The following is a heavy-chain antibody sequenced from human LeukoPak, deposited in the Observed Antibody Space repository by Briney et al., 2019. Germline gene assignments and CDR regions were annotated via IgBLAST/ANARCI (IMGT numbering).Heavy chain of an antibody. CDR3: ARVPFVVMGDTGNWFDP. J-gene: IGHJ5*02. D-gene: IGHD2-8*01. CDR2: INTNTGNA. CDR1: GYTFTNYA. Sequence: ASVKVSCKASGYTFTNYAMNWVRQAPGQGLEWMGWINTNTGNATYAQGFTGRVVFSLDASVSTAYLQIRRLKAEDTAVYYCARVPFVVMGDTGNWFDPWGQGALVTVSP. V-gene: IGHV7-4-1*01.